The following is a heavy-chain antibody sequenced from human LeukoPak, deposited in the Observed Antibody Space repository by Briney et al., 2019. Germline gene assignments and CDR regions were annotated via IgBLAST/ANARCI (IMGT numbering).Heavy chain of an antibody. J-gene: IGHJ3*02. V-gene: IGHV4-39*07. CDR3: ASESLNWNYRTRRGFGI. D-gene: IGHD1-7*01. CDR2: IYYSGST. Sequence: SETLSLTCTVSGGSISSGSYYWGWIRQPPGKGLEWIGTIYYSGSTYYNPSLKSRVTISVDTSKNQFSLKLSSVTAADTAVYYCASESLNWNYRTRRGFGIWGQGTMVTVSS. CDR1: GGSISSGSYY.